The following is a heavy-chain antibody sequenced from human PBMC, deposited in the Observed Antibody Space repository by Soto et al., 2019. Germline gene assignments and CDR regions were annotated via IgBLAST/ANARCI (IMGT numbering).Heavy chain of an antibody. J-gene: IGHJ6*02. CDR2: IIHFFGLV. V-gene: IGHV1-69*01. Sequence: QVHLLLQPGAEVKKPGPSVKVPCKASGGTPSNSAISWVRQAPGKGLEWMGGIIHFFGLVKYAQNFQGRVTITADESTNTAFMELNSLRPEDTAVYYCAGGRIVVVGSRAYYGMDVWGQGTTVTVSS. CDR1: GGTPSNSA. CDR3: AGGRIVVVGSRAYYGMDV. D-gene: IGHD3-22*01.